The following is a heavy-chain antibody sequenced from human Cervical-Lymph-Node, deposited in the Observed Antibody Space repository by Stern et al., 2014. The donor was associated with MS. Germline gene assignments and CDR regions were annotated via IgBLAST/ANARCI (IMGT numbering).Heavy chain of an antibody. V-gene: IGHV4-31*03. CDR1: GGSISTVNHY. CDR2: IFFSGAT. J-gene: IGHJ4*02. D-gene: IGHD3-3*02. CDR3: ARFGSRYSFFMDY. Sequence: QVQLVESGPGLVRPSQSLSLTCTVSGGSISTVNHYWTWIRQHPVKGLEFIGHIFFSGATSYNPSLKSRVTMSVDTSKNQFSLKLDSVTAADTAVYYCARFGSRYSFFMDYWGQGILVTVSS.